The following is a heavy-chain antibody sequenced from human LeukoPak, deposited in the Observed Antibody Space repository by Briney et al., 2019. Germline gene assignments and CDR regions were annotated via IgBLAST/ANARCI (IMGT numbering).Heavy chain of an antibody. CDR2: IKQDGSEK. Sequence: GGSLRLSCAASGFTLSSYWMSWVRQAPGKGLEWVANIKQDGSEKYYVDSVKGRFPISRDNAKNSLYLQMNRLRAEDTAVYYCARDREYTDYLHNWFDPWGQGTLVTVSS. V-gene: IGHV3-7*01. CDR3: ARDREYTDYLHNWFDP. CDR1: GFTLSSYW. D-gene: IGHD4-11*01. J-gene: IGHJ5*02.